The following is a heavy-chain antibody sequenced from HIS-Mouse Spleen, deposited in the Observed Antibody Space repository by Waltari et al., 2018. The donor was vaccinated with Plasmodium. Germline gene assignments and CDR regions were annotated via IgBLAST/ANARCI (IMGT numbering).Heavy chain of an antibody. CDR1: GFTVSSNY. CDR3: ARGNSGYSSSWYLFDY. CDR2: IYSVGST. D-gene: IGHD6-13*01. J-gene: IGHJ4*02. V-gene: IGHV3-53*02. Sequence: EVQLVETGGGLIQPGGSLRLSCAASGFTVSSNYMSWFRQAPGKGLGWVSVIYSVGSTYYEDSVKGRCTISRDNSKNRLYLQMNGLRAEDTAVYYCARGNSGYSSSWYLFDYWGQGTLVTVSS.